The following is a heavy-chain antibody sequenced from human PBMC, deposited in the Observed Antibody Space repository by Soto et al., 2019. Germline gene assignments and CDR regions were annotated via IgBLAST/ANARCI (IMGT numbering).Heavy chain of an antibody. Sequence: GGSLRLSCAASGFTFSSYWMHWVRQAPGKGLVWVSRINSDGSSTSYADSVKGRVTISIDNAKNTLYLQMNSLRAADTAVYYCASDTSITIFGVVIHPFDYWGQGTLVTVSS. D-gene: IGHD3-3*01. CDR2: INSDGSST. J-gene: IGHJ4*02. V-gene: IGHV3-74*01. CDR3: ASDTSITIFGVVIHPFDY. CDR1: GFTFSSYW.